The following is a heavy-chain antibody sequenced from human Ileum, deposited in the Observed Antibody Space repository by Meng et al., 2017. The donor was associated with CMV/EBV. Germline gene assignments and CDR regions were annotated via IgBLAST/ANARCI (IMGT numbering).Heavy chain of an antibody. CDR3: ARVVWGGWFDP. CDR2: ISSHEGGT. J-gene: IGHJ5*02. D-gene: IGHD3-16*01. CDR1: GFTLSDYS. Sequence: GESLKISCAASGFTLSDYSMHWVRQAPGKALEYVSAISSHEGGTYYADSVKGSFTISRDNSKNTLYLQMGSLRGEDMAVYYCARVVWGGWFDPWGQGTLVTVSS. V-gene: IGHV3-64*02.